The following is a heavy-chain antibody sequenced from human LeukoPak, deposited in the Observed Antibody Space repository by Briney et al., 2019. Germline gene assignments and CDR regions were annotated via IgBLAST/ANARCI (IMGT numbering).Heavy chain of an antibody. CDR2: ISSSSSYI. D-gene: IGHD3-22*01. V-gene: IGHV3-21*01. CDR1: GFTFSSYS. Sequence: GSLRLSCAASGFTFSSYSMNWVRQPPGRGLEWVSSISSSSSYIYYANSVKGRFTISRDNAKNTLNLQMNSLRAEDTAVYYCARDLGQYYDTSDNWFAPWGQGTLVTASS. J-gene: IGHJ5*02. CDR3: ARDLGQYYDTSDNWFAP.